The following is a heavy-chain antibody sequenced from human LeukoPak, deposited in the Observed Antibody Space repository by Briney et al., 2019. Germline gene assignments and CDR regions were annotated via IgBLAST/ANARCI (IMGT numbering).Heavy chain of an antibody. J-gene: IGHJ3*02. CDR2: IYHSGST. D-gene: IGHD4-17*01. CDR1: GGSISSSSYY. CDR3: TREYGFMTTVFHAFDI. Sequence: PSETLSLTCTVSGGSISSSSYYWGWIRQPPGTGLEWIGSIYHSGSTYYNPSLKSRVTISVDTSKNQFSLKLSSVTAADTAIYYCTREYGFMTTVFHAFDIWGQGTMVTVSS. V-gene: IGHV4-39*07.